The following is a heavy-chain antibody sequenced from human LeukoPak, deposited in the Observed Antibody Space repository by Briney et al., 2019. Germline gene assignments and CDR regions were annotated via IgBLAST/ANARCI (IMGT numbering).Heavy chain of an antibody. V-gene: IGHV3-30*03. CDR2: ISVYESLK. Sequence: PGGSLRLSCAASGFTFSSSAMHWVRQTPGKGLEWVAVISVYESLKYYADSVKGRFTLSRDNSKNTLYLQMNSLTTEDTAVYYCAREGGNDSSGSHFDYWGQGTLVTVSS. D-gene: IGHD3-22*01. J-gene: IGHJ4*02. CDR1: GFTFSSSA. CDR3: AREGGNDSSGSHFDY.